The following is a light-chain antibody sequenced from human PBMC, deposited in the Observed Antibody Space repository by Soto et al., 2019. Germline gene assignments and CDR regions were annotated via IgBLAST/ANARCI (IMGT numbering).Light chain of an antibody. J-gene: IGKJ2*01. V-gene: IGKV3-15*01. Sequence: EIVMTQSPATLSVSPGERATLSCRASQSVSSGLSWYQQKPGQTPRLLIYGASTRATGIPARFSGSGSGTEITLTISSLQSEDYAVYYCQQYNNWPPYTFGQGTKVDIK. CDR2: GAS. CDR3: QQYNNWPPYT. CDR1: QSVSSG.